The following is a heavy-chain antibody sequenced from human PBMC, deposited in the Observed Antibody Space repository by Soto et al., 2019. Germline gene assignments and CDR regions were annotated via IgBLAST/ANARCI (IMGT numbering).Heavy chain of an antibody. D-gene: IGHD6-13*01. CDR1: GYTFTKHW. CDR3: ARARQPLENEALDI. J-gene: IGHJ3*02. CDR2: IYPSDSDT. V-gene: IGHV5-51*03. Sequence: EVQLVQSGAEMKKPGESLRISCEASGYTFTKHWIGWVRQMPDKGLELVGIIYPSDSDTQYSPSFQGQVTISADKSINNAYLQWTSLKASDTAMYYCARARQPLENEALDIWGHGTMVTVSS.